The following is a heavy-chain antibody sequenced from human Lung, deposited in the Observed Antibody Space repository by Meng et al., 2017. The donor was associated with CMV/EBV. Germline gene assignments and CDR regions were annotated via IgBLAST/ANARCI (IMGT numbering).Heavy chain of an antibody. D-gene: IGHD3-22*01. CDR1: GYTFGDYF. Sequence: SVKVSXKAFGYTFGDYFMHWVRQAPGQGLEWMGWINPRSGDTNYAQEFQGRVTMTRDTAISATYMELRRLRPDDTAVYYCARCNYYYDSSGPFGPWGQGTXVNVSS. CDR3: ARCNYYYDSSGPFGP. V-gene: IGHV1-2*02. CDR2: INPRSGDT. J-gene: IGHJ5*02.